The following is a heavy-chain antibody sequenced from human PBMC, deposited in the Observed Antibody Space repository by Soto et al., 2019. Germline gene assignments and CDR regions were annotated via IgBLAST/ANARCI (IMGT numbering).Heavy chain of an antibody. CDR2: IYYSGST. Sequence: SETLSLTCTVSGGSVSSGSYYWSWIRQPPGKGLEWIGYIYYSGSTNYNPSLKSRVTISVDTSKNQFSLKLSSVTAADTAVYYCARDCSSTSCYRYYGMDVWGQGTTVTVS. V-gene: IGHV4-61*01. D-gene: IGHD2-2*02. CDR3: ARDCSSTSCYRYYGMDV. CDR1: GGSVSSGSYY. J-gene: IGHJ6*02.